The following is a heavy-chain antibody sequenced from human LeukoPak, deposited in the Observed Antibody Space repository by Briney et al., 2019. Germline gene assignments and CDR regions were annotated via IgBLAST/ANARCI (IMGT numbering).Heavy chain of an antibody. CDR3: ARDGDSSGYYYGTFDY. V-gene: IGHV3-21*01. D-gene: IGHD3-22*01. CDR2: ISSSSSYI. Sequence: GGSLRLSRAASGFTFSSYSMNWVRQAPGKGLEWVSSISSSSSYIYYADSVKGRFTISRDNAKNSLYLQMNSLRAEDTAVYYCARDGDSSGYYYGTFDYWGQGTLVTVSS. J-gene: IGHJ4*02. CDR1: GFTFSSYS.